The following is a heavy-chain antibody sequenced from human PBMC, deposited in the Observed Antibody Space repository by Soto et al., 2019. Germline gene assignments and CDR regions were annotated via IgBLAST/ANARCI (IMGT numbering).Heavy chain of an antibody. D-gene: IGHD6-13*01. CDR2: IYYSGST. CDR1: GGSISSYY. CDR3: ARDRDSSSYFNWFDP. Sequence: SETLSLTCTVSGGSISSYYWSWIRQPPGKGLEWIGYIYYSGSTNHNPSLKSRVTISVDTSKNQFSLKLSSVTAADTAVYYCARDRDSSSYFNWFDPWGQGTLVTVSS. V-gene: IGHV4-59*01. J-gene: IGHJ5*02.